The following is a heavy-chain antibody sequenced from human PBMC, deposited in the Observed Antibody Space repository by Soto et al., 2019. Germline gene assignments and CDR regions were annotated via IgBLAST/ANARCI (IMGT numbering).Heavy chain of an antibody. J-gene: IGHJ6*02. CDR3: DITRVENHYYGGRDV. Sequence: QVQLQESGPGLVKASETLSLACTVSGASISTYYYNWIRQAPVKALERIGYIYSTGITTYKPSLESLVTISPDSSKHQLPLPITSVTAADPAVYCCDITRVENHYYGGRDVWGQGTTVNVSS. CDR2: IYSTGIT. CDR1: GASISTYY. V-gene: IGHV4-59*03. D-gene: IGHD3-22*01.